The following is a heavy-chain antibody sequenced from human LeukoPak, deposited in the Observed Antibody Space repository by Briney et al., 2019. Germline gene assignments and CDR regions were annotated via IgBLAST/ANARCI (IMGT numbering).Heavy chain of an antibody. CDR1: GGSFSGYY. Sequence: PSETLSLTCAVYGGSFSGYYWNWIRQPPGKGLEWIGYIYYSGSTNYNPSLKSRVTISVDTSKNQFSLKLSSVTAADTAVYYCASSDIVATIGTFDLYYYYYMDVWGKGTTVTVSS. J-gene: IGHJ6*03. D-gene: IGHD5-12*01. CDR2: IYYSGST. CDR3: ASSDIVATIGTFDLYYYYYMDV. V-gene: IGHV4-59*01.